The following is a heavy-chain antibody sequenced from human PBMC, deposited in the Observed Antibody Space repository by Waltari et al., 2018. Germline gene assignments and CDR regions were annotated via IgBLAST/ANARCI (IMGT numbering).Heavy chain of an antibody. CDR2: IYYSGST. Sequence: QLQLQESGPGLVKPSETLSLTCTVSVGSISSISYYSGWIRQPPGKGLEWIVSIYYSGSTYYNPSLKSRVTISVDTSKNQFSLKLSSVTAADTAVYYCARLVGVVVGYFDLWGRGTLVTVSS. CDR1: VGSISSISYY. V-gene: IGHV4-39*01. CDR3: ARLVGVVVGYFDL. J-gene: IGHJ2*01. D-gene: IGHD3-22*01.